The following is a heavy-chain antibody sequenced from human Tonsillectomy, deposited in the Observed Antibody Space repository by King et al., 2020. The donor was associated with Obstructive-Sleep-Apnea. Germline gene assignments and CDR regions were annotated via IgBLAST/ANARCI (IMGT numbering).Heavy chain of an antibody. D-gene: IGHD3-16*02. CDR3: ARVAYVWGTYRYTAPVDY. CDR1: GFMFNTYA. V-gene: IGHV3-30*04. Sequence: VQLVESGGGVVQPGRSLRLSCAASGFMFNTYAMHWVRQAPGKGLEWVAVISYDGRNIDHADSMKGRFTISRDNSKKTLYLQMNSLRADDTAVYYCARVAYVWGTYRYTAPVDYWGQGALVTVSS. CDR2: ISYDGRNI. J-gene: IGHJ4*02.